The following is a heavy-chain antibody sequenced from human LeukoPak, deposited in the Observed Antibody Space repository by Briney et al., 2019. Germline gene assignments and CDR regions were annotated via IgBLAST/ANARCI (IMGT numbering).Heavy chain of an antibody. CDR2: IYYSGCA. J-gene: IGHJ4*02. D-gene: IGHD5-24*01. Sequence: PSETLSLTCTVSGGSISRYYWSWIRQPPGKGLEWIGYIYYSGCANYNPSLKSRVTISVDTSKNQFSLKLSSVTAADTAVYYCARRDGYNSFDYWGQGTLVTVSS. V-gene: IGHV4-59*01. CDR1: GGSISRYY. CDR3: ARRDGYNSFDY.